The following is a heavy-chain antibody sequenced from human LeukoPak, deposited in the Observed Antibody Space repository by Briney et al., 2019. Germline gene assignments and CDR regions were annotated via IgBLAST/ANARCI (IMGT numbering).Heavy chain of an antibody. CDR1: GFKFDDYG. D-gene: IGHD4-23*01. J-gene: IGHJ6*02. CDR3: AKDISIGGFADGYFYGMDA. V-gene: IGHV3-9*01. CDR2: ISWNGAIM. Sequence: GRSLRLSCATSGFKFDDYGMHWVRQAPRKGLEWVSGISWNGAIMVYADSVKGRFTISRDNAKSSLYLQMNSLRAEDTALYYCAKDISIGGFADGYFYGMDAWGQGTTVTVSS.